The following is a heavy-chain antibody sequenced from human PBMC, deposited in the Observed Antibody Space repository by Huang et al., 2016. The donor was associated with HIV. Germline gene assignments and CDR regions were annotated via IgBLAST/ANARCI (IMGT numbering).Heavy chain of an antibody. D-gene: IGHD2-2*01. V-gene: IGHV4-39*01. Sequence: QLQLQESGPGLVKPSQNLSLTCTVFGGSFSSRNYYWAWIRQTPGKGLEWIGSIHGSGTADYNRSLKSRVSKIVDKSKNQFSLEVTSATAADSAIYYCARQGGDCTSISCYLSWFDPWGQGTLVTVSS. CDR1: GGSFSSRNYY. J-gene: IGHJ5*02. CDR2: IHGSGTA. CDR3: ARQGGDCTSISCYLSWFDP.